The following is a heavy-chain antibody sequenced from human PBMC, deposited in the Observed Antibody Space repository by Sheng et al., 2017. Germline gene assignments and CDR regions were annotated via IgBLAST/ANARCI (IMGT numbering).Heavy chain of an antibody. CDR2: ISYDGSNK. D-gene: IGHD6-13*01. Sequence: QVQLVESGGGVVQPGRSLRLSCADSGFTFSSYGMHWVRQAPGKGLEWVAVISYDGSNKYYADSVKGRFTISRDNSKNTLYLQMNSLKTEDTAVYYCVKGSAAAHQRGWFDPWG. CDR3: VKGSAAAHQRGWFDP. J-gene: IGHJ5*02. V-gene: IGHV3-30*18. CDR1: GFTFSSYG.